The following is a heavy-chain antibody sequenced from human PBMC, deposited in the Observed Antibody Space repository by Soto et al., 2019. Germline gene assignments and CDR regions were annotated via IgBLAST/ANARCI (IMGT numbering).Heavy chain of an antibody. Sequence: ASVNVSCKASGYTFTSYGISWVRQAPGQGLEWMGWISAYNGNANYAQKLQGRVTMTTDTSTSTAYMELGSLRSDDTAVYYCARARITVTTDYFDYWGQGTLVTVSS. V-gene: IGHV1-18*01. D-gene: IGHD4-17*01. CDR2: ISAYNGNA. CDR3: ARARITVTTDYFDY. J-gene: IGHJ4*02. CDR1: GYTFTSYG.